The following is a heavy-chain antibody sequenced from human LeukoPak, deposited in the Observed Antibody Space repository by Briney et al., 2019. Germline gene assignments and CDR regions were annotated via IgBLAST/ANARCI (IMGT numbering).Heavy chain of an antibody. Sequence: ASVTVSCKASGYTFTSYAMNWVRQAPGQGLEWMGWINTNTGNPTYAQGFTGRFVFSLDTSVSTAYLQISSLKAEDTAVYYCARDGALRFLEWPGSWFDPWGQGTLVTVSS. CDR1: GYTFTSYA. V-gene: IGHV7-4-1*02. D-gene: IGHD3-3*01. CDR3: ARDGALRFLEWPGSWFDP. CDR2: INTNTGNP. J-gene: IGHJ5*02.